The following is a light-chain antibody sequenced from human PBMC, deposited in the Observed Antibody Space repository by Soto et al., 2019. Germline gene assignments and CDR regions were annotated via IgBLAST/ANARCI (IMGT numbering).Light chain of an antibody. CDR3: LQHNSYPRT. V-gene: IGKV1-17*01. CDR2: AAS. CDR1: QSLTNY. J-gene: IGKJ1*01. Sequence: DIQMTQSPSSLYASVGDRVTITCRSSQSLTNYLNWYQQKPGKAPKVLIYAASSLQSGVPSRFSGSGSGTEFTLTISSLQPEDFATYYCLQHNSYPRTFGQGTKVDNK.